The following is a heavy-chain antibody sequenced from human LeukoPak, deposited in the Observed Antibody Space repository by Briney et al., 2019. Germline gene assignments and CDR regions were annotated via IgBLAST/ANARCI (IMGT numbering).Heavy chain of an antibody. CDR1: GYTFTSYD. D-gene: IGHD1-1*01. CDR2: MNPNSGNT. J-gene: IGHJ4*02. Sequence: ASVTVSCKASGYTFTSYDINWVRQATGQGPEWMGWMNPNSGNTGYAQKFQGRVTMTRNTSISTAYMELSSLRSEDTAVYYCARWGRKTGSDNFDYWGQGTLVTVSS. V-gene: IGHV1-8*01. CDR3: ARWGRKTGSDNFDY.